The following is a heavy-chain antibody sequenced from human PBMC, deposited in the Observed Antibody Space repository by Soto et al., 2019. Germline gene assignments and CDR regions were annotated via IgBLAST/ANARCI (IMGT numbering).Heavy chain of an antibody. CDR3: ASGRLYSSGWYGWELSN. CDR2: INAGNGNT. J-gene: IGHJ4*02. D-gene: IGHD6-19*01. V-gene: IGHV1-3*01. Sequence: GASVKVSCKASGYTFTSYAMHWVRQAPGQRLEWMGWINAGNGNTKYSQKFQGRVTITRDTSASTAYMELSSLRSEDTAVYYCASGRLYSSGWYGWELSNWGQGTLVTVSS. CDR1: GYTFTSYA.